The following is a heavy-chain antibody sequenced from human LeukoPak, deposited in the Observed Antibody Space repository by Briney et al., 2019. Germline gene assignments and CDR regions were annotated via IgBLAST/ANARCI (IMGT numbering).Heavy chain of an antibody. D-gene: IGHD6-13*01. J-gene: IGHJ3*02. CDR2: IYPGDSDT. CDR1: GYRFTSYW. Sequence: GEYRKISGRGSGYRFTSYWIGWVRQLPGKGLEWMGIIYPGDSDTRYSPSFQGQVTISADKSISTAYLQWSSLKASDTAMYYCARHGQQQLLVSAFDIWGQGTMVTVSS. V-gene: IGHV5-51*01. CDR3: ARHGQQQLLVSAFDI.